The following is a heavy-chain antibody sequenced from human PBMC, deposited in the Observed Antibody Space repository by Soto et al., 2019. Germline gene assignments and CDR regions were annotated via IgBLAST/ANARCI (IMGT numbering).Heavy chain of an antibody. Sequence: VGSLRLSCAASGFTFSSYSMNWVHQAPGKGLEWVSSISSSSSYIYYADSVKGRFTISRDNAKNSLYLQMNSLRAEDTAVYYCARDLGYCSSTSCYGYWGQGTLVTVSS. J-gene: IGHJ4*02. CDR2: ISSSSSYI. CDR1: GFTFSSYS. D-gene: IGHD2-2*01. CDR3: ARDLGYCSSTSCYGY. V-gene: IGHV3-21*01.